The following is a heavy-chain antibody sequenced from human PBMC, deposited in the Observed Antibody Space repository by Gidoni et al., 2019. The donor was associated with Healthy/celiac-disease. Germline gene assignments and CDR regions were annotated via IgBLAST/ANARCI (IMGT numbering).Heavy chain of an antibody. V-gene: IGHV3-23*04. CDR3: AKGGSRLVIGAYYYGMDV. CDR1: GFTFSSYA. CDR2: ISGSGGST. Sequence: EVQLVESGGGLVQPGGSLRLSCAASGFTFSSYAMSWVRQAPGKGLEWVSAISGSGGSTYYADSVKGRFTISRDNSKNTLYLQMNSLRAEDTAVYYCAKGGSRLVIGAYYYGMDVWGQGTTVTVSS. D-gene: IGHD3-9*01. J-gene: IGHJ6*02.